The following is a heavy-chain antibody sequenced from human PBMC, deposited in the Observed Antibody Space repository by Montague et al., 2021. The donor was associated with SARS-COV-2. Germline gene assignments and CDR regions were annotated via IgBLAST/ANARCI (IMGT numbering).Heavy chain of an antibody. CDR1: GDSVSINSST. CDR2: TYYRSRWES. D-gene: IGHD6-13*01. V-gene: IGHV6-1*01. CDR3: VRGIEAAGSYDY. J-gene: IGHJ4*02. Sequence: CAISGDSVSINSSTWNWIRQSPSRGLEWLGRTYYRSRWESDYARXLKMRRGINPDTSKNQFSLQLSSVTPEDTALYYCVRGIEAAGSYDYWGQGTLVTVSS.